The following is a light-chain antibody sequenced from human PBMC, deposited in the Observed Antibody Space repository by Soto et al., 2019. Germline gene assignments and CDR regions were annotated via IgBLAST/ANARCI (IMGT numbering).Light chain of an antibody. CDR2: AAS. CDR1: QSVSSN. V-gene: IGKV3-20*01. CDR3: QQYGSSPLS. Sequence: IVMSQSPAALSVSPGERVTLSCRASQSVSSNLAWYQQKPGQAPRLLIYAASSRATGIPDRFSGSGSGTDFTLTISRLEPEDFAVYYCQQYGSSPLSFGGGTKVDIK. J-gene: IGKJ4*01.